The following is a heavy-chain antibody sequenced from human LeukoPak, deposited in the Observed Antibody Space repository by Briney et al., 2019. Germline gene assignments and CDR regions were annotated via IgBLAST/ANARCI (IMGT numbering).Heavy chain of an antibody. Sequence: GGSLRLSCAASGFTFSSYGMHWVRQAPGKGLEWVAVISYDGSNKYYADSVKGRFTISRDNSKNTLYLQMNSLRAEDTAVYYCAREGWNHDLDYWGQGTLVTVSS. CDR3: AREGWNHDLDY. D-gene: IGHD1-1*01. J-gene: IGHJ4*02. CDR1: GFTFSSYG. V-gene: IGHV3-30*03. CDR2: ISYDGSNK.